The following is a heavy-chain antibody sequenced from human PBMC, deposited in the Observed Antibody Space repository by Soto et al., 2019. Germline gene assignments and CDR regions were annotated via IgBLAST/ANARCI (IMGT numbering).Heavy chain of an antibody. J-gene: IGHJ4*02. CDR3: ARIYCSSSACYEYYLGY. V-gene: IGHV3-74*01. Sequence: PGGSLRLSCAASGFTFSNYWMHWVRQVPGKGLVWISRINTDGSSTNYADFVKGRFTISRDNAKNMLYLQMNSLRAEDTAVYYCARIYCSSSACYEYYLGYWGQGTLVTVSS. CDR2: INTDGSST. D-gene: IGHD2-2*01. CDR1: GFTFSNYW.